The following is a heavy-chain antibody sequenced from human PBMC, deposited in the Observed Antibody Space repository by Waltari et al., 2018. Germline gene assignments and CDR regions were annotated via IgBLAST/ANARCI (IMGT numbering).Heavy chain of an antibody. CDR2: IRSKANSYAT. V-gene: IGHV3-73*02. J-gene: IGHJ6*03. CDR3: TRSYCSGGSCYSLYYMDV. CDR1: GFTFSGSA. Sequence: EVQLVESGGGLVQPGGSLKLSCAASGFTFSGSAMHWVRQASGKGLEWVGRIRSKANSYATAYAESVKGRFTISRDDSKNTAYLQMNSLKTEDTAVYYCTRSYCSGGSCYSLYYMDVWGKGTTVTVSS. D-gene: IGHD2-15*01.